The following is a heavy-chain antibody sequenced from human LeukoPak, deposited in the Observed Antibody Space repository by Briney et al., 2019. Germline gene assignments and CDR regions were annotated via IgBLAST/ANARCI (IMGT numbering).Heavy chain of an antibody. D-gene: IGHD3-16*01. V-gene: IGHV4-34*01. CDR1: DGSLSGYW. J-gene: IGHJ4*02. CDR3: ARGRDYIWGMSGY. CDR2: ISHSGST. Sequence: SETLSLTCAVYDGSLSGYWWSWIRQSPGKGLEWIGEISHSGSTNYNPSFKSRVTVSDDTSNKQVSLKMTSVTAADTAVYFCARGRDYIWGMSGYWGQGTQVIVSS.